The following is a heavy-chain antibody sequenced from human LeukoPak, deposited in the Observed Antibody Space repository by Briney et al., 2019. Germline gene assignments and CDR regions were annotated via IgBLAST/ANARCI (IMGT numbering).Heavy chain of an antibody. CDR1: GFTFSSDG. CDR3: AKDMRVTMIVVAQMGFDY. D-gene: IGHD3-22*01. Sequence: GGSLRLSCAASGFTFSSDGMHWVRQAPGKGLEWVAFIRYDGSNKYYADSVKGRFTISRDNSKNTLYLQMNSLRAKDTAVYYCAKDMRVTMIVVAQMGFDYWGQGTLVTVSS. CDR2: IRYDGSNK. V-gene: IGHV3-30*02. J-gene: IGHJ4*02.